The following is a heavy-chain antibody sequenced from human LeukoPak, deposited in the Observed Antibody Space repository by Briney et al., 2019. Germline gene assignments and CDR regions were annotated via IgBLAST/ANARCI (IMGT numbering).Heavy chain of an antibody. V-gene: IGHV3-21*01. CDR1: GFIFSNYA. CDR3: ARDLPRFDY. J-gene: IGHJ4*02. Sequence: GGSLRLSCAASGFIFSNYAMSWVRQAPGKGLEWVSSISSSSYIYYADSVKGRFTISRDNAKNSLYLQMNSLRAEDTAVYYCARDLPRFDYWGQGTLVTVSS. CDR2: ISSSSYI.